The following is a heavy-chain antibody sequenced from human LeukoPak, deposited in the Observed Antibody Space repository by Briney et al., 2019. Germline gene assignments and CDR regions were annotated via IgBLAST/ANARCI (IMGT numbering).Heavy chain of an antibody. Sequence: GGSLRLSCAASGFTFSSYWMSWVRQAPGKGLEWVANIKQDGSEKYYVDSVKGRFTISRDNAKNSLYLQMNSLRAEDTAVYYCARATSPFWSGYYSFYFDYWGQGTLVTVSS. CDR2: IKQDGSEK. CDR1: GFTFSSYW. D-gene: IGHD3-3*01. J-gene: IGHJ4*02. CDR3: ARATSPFWSGYYSFYFDY. V-gene: IGHV3-7*01.